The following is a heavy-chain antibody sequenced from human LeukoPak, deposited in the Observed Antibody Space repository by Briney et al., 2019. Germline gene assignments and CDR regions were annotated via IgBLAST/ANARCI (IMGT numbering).Heavy chain of an antibody. CDR2: IYYSGST. V-gene: IGHV4-59*08. J-gene: IGHJ3*02. Sequence: SETLSLTCTVSGGSISSYYWSWIRQPPGKGLEWIGYIYYSGSTNYNPSLKSRVTISVDTSKNQFSLKLSSVTAADTAAYYCARHLHCSDSSCYPVHAFDIWGQGTMVTVSS. D-gene: IGHD2-15*01. CDR1: GGSISSYY. CDR3: ARHLHCSDSSCYPVHAFDI.